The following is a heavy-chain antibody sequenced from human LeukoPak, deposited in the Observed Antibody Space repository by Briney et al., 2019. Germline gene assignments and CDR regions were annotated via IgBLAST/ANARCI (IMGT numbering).Heavy chain of an antibody. CDR3: ASYVWGTYRYSAFDI. V-gene: IGHV3-48*01. J-gene: IGHJ3*02. D-gene: IGHD3-16*02. CDR2: ISSSSSTI. CDR1: GFTFSSYR. Sequence: PGGSLRLSCAASGFTFSSYRMNWVRQAPGKGLEWVSYISSSSSTIYYADSVKGRFTISRDNAKYSLYLQMNSLRAEDTAVYYCASYVWGTYRYSAFDIWGQGTKVTVSS.